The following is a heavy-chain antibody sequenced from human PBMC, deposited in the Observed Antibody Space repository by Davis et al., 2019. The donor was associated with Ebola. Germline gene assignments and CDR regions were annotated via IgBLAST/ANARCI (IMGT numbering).Heavy chain of an antibody. Sequence: MPSETLSLTCTVSGGSISSSSYYWGWIRQPPGKGLEWIGSIYYSGSTYYNPSLKSRVTISVDTSKNQFSLKLSSVTAADTAVYYCARMDLWSGYYVFDYWGQGTLVTVSS. CDR3: ARMDLWSGYYVFDY. CDR2: IYYSGST. V-gene: IGHV4-39*01. J-gene: IGHJ4*02. D-gene: IGHD3-3*01. CDR1: GGSISSSSYY.